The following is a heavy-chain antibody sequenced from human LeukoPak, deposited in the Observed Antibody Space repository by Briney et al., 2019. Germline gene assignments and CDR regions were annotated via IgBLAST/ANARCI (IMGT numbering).Heavy chain of an antibody. CDR3: ARTSIAARPGYYYGMDV. Sequence: ASVKVSCKASGGTFSSYAISWVRQAPGQGLEWMGGIIPIFGTANYAQKFQGRVTITADESTSTAYMELSSLRSEDTAVYYCARTSIAARPGYYYGMDVWGQGTTVTVSS. D-gene: IGHD6-6*01. J-gene: IGHJ6*02. V-gene: IGHV1-69*13. CDR1: GGTFSSYA. CDR2: IIPIFGTA.